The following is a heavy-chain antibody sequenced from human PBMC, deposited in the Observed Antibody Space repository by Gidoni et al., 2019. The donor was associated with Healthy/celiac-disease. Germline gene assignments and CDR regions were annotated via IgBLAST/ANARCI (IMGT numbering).Heavy chain of an antibody. V-gene: IGHV3-9*01. CDR1: GFTFDDYA. CDR2: ISWNSGSI. Sequence: EVQLVESGGGLVQPGRSLRLSCAASGFTFDDYAMHWVRQAPGKGLEWVSGISWNSGSIGYADSVKGRFTISRDNAKNSLYLQMNSLRAEDTALYYCAKERHGMDVWGQGTTVTVSS. J-gene: IGHJ6*02. CDR3: AKERHGMDV.